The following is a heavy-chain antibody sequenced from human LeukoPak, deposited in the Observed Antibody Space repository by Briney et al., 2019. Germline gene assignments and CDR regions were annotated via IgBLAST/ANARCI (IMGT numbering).Heavy chain of an antibody. V-gene: IGHV3-74*01. J-gene: IGHJ3*02. CDR2: IYSDGSRT. CDR3: ARSGRGGAFDI. Sequence: GGSLRLSCAASGFTFSSYWMHWVRQGPGKGLVWVSRIYSDGSRTNNADSVKGRFTISGDNAKNTLYLQMNSLRAEDTAVHYLARSGRGGAFDIWGQGTMVTVSS. CDR1: GFTFSSYW. D-gene: IGHD1-26*01.